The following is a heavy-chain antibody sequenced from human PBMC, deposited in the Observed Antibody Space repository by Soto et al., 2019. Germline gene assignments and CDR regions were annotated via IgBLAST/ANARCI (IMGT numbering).Heavy chain of an antibody. Sequence: SVSNAWMNWVRPAPGKGLEWVGRIKSKTDGGTTDYAAPVKGRFTISRDDSKNTLYLQMNSLKTEDTAVYYCTTDPYGSGSYFFDYWGQGTLVTVSS. CDR2: IKSKTDGGTT. J-gene: IGHJ4*02. CDR1: SVSNAW. D-gene: IGHD3-10*01. V-gene: IGHV3-15*07. CDR3: TTDPYGSGSYFFDY.